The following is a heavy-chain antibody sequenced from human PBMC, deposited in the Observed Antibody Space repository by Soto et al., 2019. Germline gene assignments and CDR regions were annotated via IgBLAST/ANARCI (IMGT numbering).Heavy chain of an antibody. D-gene: IGHD3-10*01. CDR3: ARGQAWFGELSPGMDV. Sequence: GASVKVSCKASGYTFTSYDINWVRQATGQGREWMGWMNTNSGNTGYAQKFQGRVTMTRNTSISTAYMELSSLRSEDTAVYYCARGQAWFGELSPGMDVWGQGTTVTVSS. J-gene: IGHJ6*02. CDR1: GYTFTSYD. CDR2: MNTNSGNT. V-gene: IGHV1-8*01.